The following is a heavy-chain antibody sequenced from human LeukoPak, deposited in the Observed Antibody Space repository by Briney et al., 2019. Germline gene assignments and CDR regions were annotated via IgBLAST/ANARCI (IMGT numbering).Heavy chain of an antibody. V-gene: IGHV3-23*01. D-gene: IGHD3-16*01. Sequence: GGSLRLSCAASGFTFSSYAMNWVRQAPGKGLEWVSVITGSGDYTHYADSVKGRFTISRDNSKNTLYLQLNSLRAEDTVVYYCAREQPGDFDYWGQGILVAVSS. CDR1: GFTFSSYA. CDR2: ITGSGDYT. J-gene: IGHJ4*02. CDR3: AREQPGDFDY.